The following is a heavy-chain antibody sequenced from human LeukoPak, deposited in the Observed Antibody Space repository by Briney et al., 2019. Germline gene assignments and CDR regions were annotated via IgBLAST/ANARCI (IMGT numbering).Heavy chain of an antibody. V-gene: IGHV3-53*01. CDR2: IYSDGRT. J-gene: IGHJ3*02. Sequence: PGRSLRLSCAASRFTVSSNYMSWVRQAPGKGLEWVAEIYSDGRTYYAASVKGRFSISRDNSKNTVYLQMSSLRAEDTAIYYCARALREHGVFAIWGQGTMVTVSS. CDR3: ARALREHGVFAI. CDR1: RFTVSSNY. D-gene: IGHD1-26*01.